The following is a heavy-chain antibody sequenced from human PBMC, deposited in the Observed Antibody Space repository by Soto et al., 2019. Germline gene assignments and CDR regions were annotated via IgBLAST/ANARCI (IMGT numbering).Heavy chain of an antibody. Sequence: QLQLQESGPRLVKPSETLSLTCSVSGGSISSSSYSWGWIRQPPGKGLEWIGTIYYSGSTHYNPSLGGPVAISADTPNNQLSLRLSSVTAADTAVYYCGRQPGHCGSTTCFGYYSVDVWGQGTTVTVS. V-gene: IGHV4-39*01. J-gene: IGHJ6*02. CDR3: GRQPGHCGSTTCFGYYSVDV. CDR1: GGSISSSSYS. CDR2: IYYSGST. D-gene: IGHD2-2*01.